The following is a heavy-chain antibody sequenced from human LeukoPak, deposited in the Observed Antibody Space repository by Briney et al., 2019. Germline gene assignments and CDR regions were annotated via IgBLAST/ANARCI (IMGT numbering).Heavy chain of an antibody. D-gene: IGHD5-24*01. CDR3: ARIRDGYNDAYDI. J-gene: IGHJ3*02. CDR2: ISAYSGNT. Sequence: ASVKVSCKASGYTFTNYSISWVRQAPGQGLEWMGWISAYSGNTHYSHKLQGRVTMTRDTSTSTVYMGLSSLRSEDTAVYYCARIRDGYNDAYDIWGQGTMVTVSS. CDR1: GYTFTNYS. V-gene: IGHV1-18*01.